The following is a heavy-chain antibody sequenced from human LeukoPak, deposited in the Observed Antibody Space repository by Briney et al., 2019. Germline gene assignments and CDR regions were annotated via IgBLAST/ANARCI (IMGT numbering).Heavy chain of an antibody. Sequence: ASVKVSCKTSGYTFTGYYIHWVRQAPGQGLEWMGWINPNSGDTNYAQKFQGRVTMTRDTSISTAYMELSRLRSDDTAVYYCARDNMVRGVIEYYMDVWGKGTTVTVSS. CDR1: GYTFTGYY. CDR3: ARDNMVRGVIEYYMDV. V-gene: IGHV1-2*02. CDR2: INPNSGDT. D-gene: IGHD3-10*01. J-gene: IGHJ6*03.